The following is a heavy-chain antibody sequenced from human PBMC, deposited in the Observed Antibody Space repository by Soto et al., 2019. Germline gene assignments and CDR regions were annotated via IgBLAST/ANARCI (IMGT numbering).Heavy chain of an antibody. CDR2: INPSGGST. CDR3: ARDGEYSYGWDYYYGMDV. J-gene: IGHJ6*02. CDR1: GYTFASYY. Sequence: GASVKVSCKGSGYTFASYYMHWVRQAPGQGLEWMGIINPSGGSTSYAQKFQGRVTMTRDTSTSTVYMELSSLRSEDTAVYYCARDGEYSYGWDYYYGMDVWGQGTTVTVSS. D-gene: IGHD5-18*01. V-gene: IGHV1-46*01.